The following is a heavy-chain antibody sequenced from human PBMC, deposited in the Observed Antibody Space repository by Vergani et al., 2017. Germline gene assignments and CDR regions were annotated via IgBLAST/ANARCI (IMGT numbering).Heavy chain of an antibody. CDR3: ARDPDFLLYRPSKGAFDI. CDR2: ISYDGSNK. V-gene: IGHV3-30-3*01. D-gene: IGHD3-3*01. Sequence: QVQLVESGGGVVQPGRSLRLSCAASGFTFSSYAMHWVRQAPGKGLEWVAVISYDGSNKYYADSVKGRFTISRDNSKNTLYLQMNSLRAEDTAVYYCARDPDFLLYRPSKGAFDIWGQGTMVTVSS. CDR1: GFTFSSYA. J-gene: IGHJ3*02.